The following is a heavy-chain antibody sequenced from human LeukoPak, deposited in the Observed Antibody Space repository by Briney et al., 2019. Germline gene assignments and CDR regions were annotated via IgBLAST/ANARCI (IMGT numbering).Heavy chain of an antibody. D-gene: IGHD3-3*01. J-gene: IGHJ6*02. CDR1: GFTFSSYG. V-gene: IGHV3-33*01. Sequence: GGSLRLSCAASGFTFSSYGMHWVRQAPGKGLEWVAVIWYDGSNKYYADSVKGRFTISRDNSKNTLYLQMNSLRAEDTAVYYCAREDYDFWSGYPAFYYYGMDVWGQGTTVTVSS. CDR3: AREDYDFWSGYPAFYYYGMDV. CDR2: IWYDGSNK.